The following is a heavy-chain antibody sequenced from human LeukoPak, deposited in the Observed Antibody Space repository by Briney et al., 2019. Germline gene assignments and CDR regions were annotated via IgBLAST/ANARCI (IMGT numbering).Heavy chain of an antibody. CDR1: GFTFSSYS. CDR3: ARDRRTTDDY. CDR2: IWYDGSNK. Sequence: GRSLRLSCAASGFTFSSYSMHWVRQAPGKGLEWVAVIWYDGSNKYYADSVKGRFTISRDNSKNTLYLQMNSLRAEDTAVYYCARDRRTTDDYWGQGTLVTVSS. D-gene: IGHD4-17*01. J-gene: IGHJ4*02. V-gene: IGHV3-33*01.